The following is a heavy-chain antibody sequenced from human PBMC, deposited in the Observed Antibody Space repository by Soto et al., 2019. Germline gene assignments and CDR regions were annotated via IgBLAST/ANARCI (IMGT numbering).Heavy chain of an antibody. CDR2: INPSVGST. V-gene: IGHV1-46*01. J-gene: IGHJ4*02. CDR1: GYTFTNYY. Sequence: ASVKVSCKASGYTFTNYYMHWVRQAPGQGLEWMGKINPSVGSTTSAQKFQGRVTMTRDTSTSTVYMELSSLRSEDTAVYYCARDFTNYVDIAIIDYWGQ. CDR3: ARDFTNYVDIAIIDY. D-gene: IGHD5-12*01.